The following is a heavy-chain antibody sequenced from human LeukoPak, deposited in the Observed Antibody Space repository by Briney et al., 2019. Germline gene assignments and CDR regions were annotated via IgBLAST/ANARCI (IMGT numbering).Heavy chain of an antibody. D-gene: IGHD1-1*01. V-gene: IGHV3-11*01. CDR2: ISRSGDTI. CDR1: GFTFSDYY. Sequence: GGSLRLSCAASGFTFSDYYMGWIRQAPGRGLEWVSSISRSGDTIRYADSVKGRFTISRDNPKNSLYLQMNSLTTADTAVYFCAREDNVWKILYSYYLDVWGKGTTVTVSS. CDR3: AREDNVWKILYSYYLDV. J-gene: IGHJ6*03.